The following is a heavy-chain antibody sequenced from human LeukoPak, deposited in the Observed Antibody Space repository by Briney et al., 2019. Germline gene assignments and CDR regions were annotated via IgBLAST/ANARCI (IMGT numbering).Heavy chain of an antibody. V-gene: IGHV4-4*07. CDR3: ARERYYYYDSSGYYYGWFDP. J-gene: IGHJ5*02. D-gene: IGHD3-22*01. CDR1: GGSISSYY. CDR2: IYTSGST. Sequence: SETLSLTCTVSGGSISSYYWSWIRQLAGKGLDWIGRIYTSGSTNYNPSLKSRVTMSVDTSKNQFSLKLSSVTAADTAVYYCARERYYYYDSSGYYYGWFDPWGQGTLVTVSS.